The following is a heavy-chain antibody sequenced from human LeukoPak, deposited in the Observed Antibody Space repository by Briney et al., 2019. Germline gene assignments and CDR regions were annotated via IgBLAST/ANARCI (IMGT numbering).Heavy chain of an antibody. CDR3: ARVIFPWFDP. CDR2: ISYDGSNE. D-gene: IGHD2/OR15-2a*01. CDR1: GFTFSSYV. Sequence: GGSLRLSCAASGFTFSSYVMHWVRQAPGKGLEWVAIISYDGSNEYYADSVKGRFTISRDNSKNTLYLQMNSLRAADTAVYYCARVIFPWFDPWGQGTLVTVSS. J-gene: IGHJ5*02. V-gene: IGHV3-30*04.